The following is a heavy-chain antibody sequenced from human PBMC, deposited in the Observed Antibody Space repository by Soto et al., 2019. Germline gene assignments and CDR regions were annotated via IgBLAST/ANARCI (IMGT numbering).Heavy chain of an antibody. V-gene: IGHV3-30*18. CDR3: AKGGGYTYGTNSSFDI. CDR1: GFTFRPYG. D-gene: IGHD5-18*01. Sequence: QVQLLESGGGVGQPGRSLRLSCAASGFTFRPYGMHWVRQAPGKGLAWVAVISDDGKNKYNIASVEGQFPISRDNSKNTLFLQMIGLRTEDTAVYYCAKGGGYTYGTNSSFDIWGPGTMVTVSS. J-gene: IGHJ3*02. CDR2: ISDDGKNK.